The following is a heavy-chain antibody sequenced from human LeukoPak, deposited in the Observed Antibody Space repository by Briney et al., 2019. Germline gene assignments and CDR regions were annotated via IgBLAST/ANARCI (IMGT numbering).Heavy chain of an antibody. J-gene: IGHJ4*02. Sequence: KPSETLSLTCAVYGGSFSGYYWSWIRQSPGKGLEWIGDINHSGSTKYNPSLKSRLAISLDASKSQFSLDLSSVTAADTAVYYCARGGTDSPAYYWGFYYFDSWGQGTLVTVSS. CDR3: ARGGTDSPAYYWGFYYFDS. CDR1: GGSFSGYY. CDR2: INHSGST. D-gene: IGHD3-22*01. V-gene: IGHV4-34*01.